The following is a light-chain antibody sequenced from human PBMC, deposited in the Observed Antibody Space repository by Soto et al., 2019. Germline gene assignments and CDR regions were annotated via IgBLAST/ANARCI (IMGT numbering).Light chain of an antibody. Sequence: QSALTHPPSASGSLGQSVTIPCTGTSSDVGGYDHVSWYQQHPGKAPKLMIYDVTKRPAGVPDRFSGSKPGNTASLTVSGLQAEDEADYYCSSDAGNYNSVFGSRTTVPVL. J-gene: IGLJ1*01. CDR2: DVT. CDR3: SSDAGNYNSV. V-gene: IGLV2-8*01. CDR1: SSDVGGYDH.